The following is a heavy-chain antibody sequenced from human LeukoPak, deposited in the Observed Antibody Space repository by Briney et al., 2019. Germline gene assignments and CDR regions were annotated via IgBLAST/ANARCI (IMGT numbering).Heavy chain of an antibody. CDR3: ARRAVEWLFSGADAFDI. J-gene: IGHJ3*02. CDR1: GGSISSYY. D-gene: IGHD3-3*01. CDR2: IYYSGST. Sequence: SETLSLTCTVSGGSISSYYWSWIRQPPGKGLEWIGYIYYSGSTNYNPSLKSRVTISVDTSKNQFSLKLSSVTAADTAVYYCARRAVEWLFSGADAFDIWGQGTMVTVSS. V-gene: IGHV4-59*08.